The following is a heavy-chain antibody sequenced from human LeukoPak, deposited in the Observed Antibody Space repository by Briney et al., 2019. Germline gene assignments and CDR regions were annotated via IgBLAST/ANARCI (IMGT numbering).Heavy chain of an antibody. J-gene: IGHJ5*02. CDR1: GGSISSSSYY. Sequence: PSETLSLTCTVSGGSISSSSYYWGWIRQPPGKGLEWIGSIYYSGSTYYNPSLKSRVTISVDTSKNQFSLKLSSVTAADTAVYYCARVPIAPGIAVAVLGFDPWGQGTLVTVSS. CDR3: ARVPIAPGIAVAVLGFDP. CDR2: IYYSGST. V-gene: IGHV4-39*07. D-gene: IGHD6-19*01.